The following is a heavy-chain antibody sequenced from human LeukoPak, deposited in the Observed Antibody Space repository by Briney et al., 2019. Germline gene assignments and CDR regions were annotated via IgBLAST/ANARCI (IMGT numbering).Heavy chain of an antibody. D-gene: IGHD3-22*01. CDR2: VYHNGVP. V-gene: IGHV4-39*01. CDR3: ARRSYYAWFDP. Sequence: RIGSVYHNGVPSSLPSLGGRVTKSVDSSKHQFSLKLSSVPAADTAVYYCARRSYYAWFDPWGQGTLVTVSS. J-gene: IGHJ5*02.